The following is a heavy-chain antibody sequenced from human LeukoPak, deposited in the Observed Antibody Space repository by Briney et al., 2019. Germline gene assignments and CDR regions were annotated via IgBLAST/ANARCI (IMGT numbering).Heavy chain of an antibody. CDR1: GFTFSSYG. J-gene: IGHJ4*02. Sequence: PGRSLRLSCAASGFTFSSYGMHWVRQAPGKGLEWVAVISYDGSNKYYADSVKGRFTISRDNSKNTLYLQMNSLRAEDTAVYYCAKDRNGATPPFDYWGQGTLVTVSS. CDR2: ISYDGSNK. V-gene: IGHV3-30*18. D-gene: IGHD1-26*01. CDR3: AKDRNGATPPFDY.